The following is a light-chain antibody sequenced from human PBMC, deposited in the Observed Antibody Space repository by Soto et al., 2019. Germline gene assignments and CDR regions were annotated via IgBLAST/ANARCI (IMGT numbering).Light chain of an antibody. V-gene: IGLV2-8*01. CDR2: DVN. CDR1: SSDVGAYIF. J-gene: IGLJ2*01. CDR3: SSYTTIKTVV. Sequence: QSALTQLPSASGSPGQSVTISCTGTSSDVGAYIFVSWYQQHPGKAPKLMVYDVNRRPPGVPDRFFGSKSGNTASLTVSGLQAEDEADYYCSSYTTIKTVVFGGGTKLTVL.